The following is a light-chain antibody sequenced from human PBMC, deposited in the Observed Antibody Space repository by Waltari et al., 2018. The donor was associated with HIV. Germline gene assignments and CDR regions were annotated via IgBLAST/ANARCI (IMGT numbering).Light chain of an antibody. Sequence: QSVLTQPPSVSAAPGQKVTISCSGSSPNIGTNSVSWYQQLPGTAPKLLIYDNNKRPSGIPDRFSGSKSGTSATLGITGLQTGDEADYYCGTWDSSLSAVVFGGGTKLTVL. CDR3: GTWDSSLSAVV. CDR1: SPNIGTNS. CDR2: DNN. V-gene: IGLV1-51*01. J-gene: IGLJ2*01.